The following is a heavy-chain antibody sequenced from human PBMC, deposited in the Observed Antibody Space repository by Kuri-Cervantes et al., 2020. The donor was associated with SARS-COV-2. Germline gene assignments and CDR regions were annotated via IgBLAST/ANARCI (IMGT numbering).Heavy chain of an antibody. CDR1: GYTFTGYY. Sequence: ASVKVSCKASGYTFTGYYMHWVRQAPGQGREWMGWINPNSGGTNYAQKFQGRVTMTRDTSISTAYMELSRLRSDDTAVCYCARGSTDYSNGGYYYYCMDVWGKGTPVTVSS. V-gene: IGHV1-2*02. D-gene: IGHD4-11*01. J-gene: IGHJ6*03. CDR2: INPNSGGT. CDR3: ARGSTDYSNGGYYYYCMDV.